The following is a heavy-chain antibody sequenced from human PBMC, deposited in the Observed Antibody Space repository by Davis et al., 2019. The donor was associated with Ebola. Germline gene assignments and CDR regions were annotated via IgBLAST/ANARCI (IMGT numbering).Heavy chain of an antibody. V-gene: IGHV1-2*02. Sequence: AASVKVSCKASGYTFTGYDINWVRQATGQGLEWMGWMNPNSGGTNYAQKFQGRVTMTRDTSISTAYMELSRLRSDDTAVYYCASSIAVASNQIYYYYYGMDVWGKGTTVTVSS. CDR3: ASSIAVASNQIYYYYYGMDV. CDR2: MNPNSGGT. J-gene: IGHJ6*04. CDR1: GYTFTGYD. D-gene: IGHD6-19*01.